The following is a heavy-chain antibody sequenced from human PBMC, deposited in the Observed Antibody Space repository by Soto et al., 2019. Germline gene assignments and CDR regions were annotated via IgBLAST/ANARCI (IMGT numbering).Heavy chain of an antibody. D-gene: IGHD3-3*01. Sequence: EVQLVESGGGLVKPGGSLRLSCAVSGFTFDKVWMNWVRQAPGKGLEWVGRIKSKTDGGTTDYAAPVKGRFTISRDDSKNMLYLQMTSLKTEDTGMYFCTTGRDDLHYWGQGTVVTVSS. V-gene: IGHV3-15*07. CDR2: IKSKTDGGTT. J-gene: IGHJ4*02. CDR3: TTGRDDLHY. CDR1: GFTFDKVW.